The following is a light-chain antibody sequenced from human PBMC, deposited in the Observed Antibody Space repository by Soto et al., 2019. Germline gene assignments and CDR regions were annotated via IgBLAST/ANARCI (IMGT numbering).Light chain of an antibody. Sequence: DIQMTQSPSSLSASVGDRVTITCRASQTISSYLNWYQQKPGKAPKLLIYAASSLPSGVPSRFSGSGSGTEFTLTITSLHPEDFATYYCQQSFRTPQTFGHGTKVEIK. J-gene: IGKJ1*01. CDR2: AAS. V-gene: IGKV1-39*01. CDR1: QTISSY. CDR3: QQSFRTPQT.